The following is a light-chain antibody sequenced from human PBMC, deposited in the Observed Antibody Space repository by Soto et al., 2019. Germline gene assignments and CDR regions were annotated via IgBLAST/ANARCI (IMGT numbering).Light chain of an antibody. J-gene: IGKJ4*01. V-gene: IGKV1-39*01. CDR1: ESISSY. CDR3: QQSYSTPLT. CDR2: AAS. Sequence: DIQITHSPSSLSASVGDRVTITCRASESISSYVNWYQQKPGKAPKLLIYAASSLQSGVRSRFSGSGSGTDVTLTISSLQPEDFATYYCQQSYSTPLTFGGGTKVEIK.